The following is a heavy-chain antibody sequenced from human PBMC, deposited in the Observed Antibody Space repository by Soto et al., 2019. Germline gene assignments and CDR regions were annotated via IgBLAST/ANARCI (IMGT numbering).Heavy chain of an antibody. D-gene: IGHD1-20*01. CDR3: ARDRVTGTQDYYYGMDV. CDR2: INAGNGNT. CDR1: GYTFTSYA. J-gene: IGHJ6*01. Sequence: ASGKVSCKASGYTFTSYAMHWVRQAPGQRLEWMGWINAGNGNTKYSQKFQGRVTITRDTSASTAYMELSSLRSEDTAVYYCARDRVTGTQDYYYGMDVWGQGTTV. V-gene: IGHV1-3*01.